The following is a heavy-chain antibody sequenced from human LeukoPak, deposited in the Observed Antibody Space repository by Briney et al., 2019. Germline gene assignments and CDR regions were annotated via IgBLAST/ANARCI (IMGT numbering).Heavy chain of an antibody. CDR1: GFSLSTSGVG. J-gene: IGHJ3*02. CDR3: AHRETIVILPAAYDAFDI. V-gene: IGHV2-5*02. CDR2: IYWDDDK. Sequence: SGPTLVNPTQTLTLTCTFSGFSLSTSGVGVGWIRQPPGKALEWLALIYWDDDKRYSPSLKSRLTISKDTSKNQVVLTMTNMDPVDTATYYCAHRETIVILPAAYDAFDIWGQGTMVTVSS. D-gene: IGHD2-2*01.